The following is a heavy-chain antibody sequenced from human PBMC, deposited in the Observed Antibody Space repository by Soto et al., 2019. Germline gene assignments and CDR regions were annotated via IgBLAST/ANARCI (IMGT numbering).Heavy chain of an antibody. CDR3: AREVTVTKTVDY. Sequence: QLQLQESGSGLVKPSQTLSLTCAVSGGSISSGGYSWSWIRQPPGKGLEWIGYIYHSGSTYYNPSLKSRAPISVARSKNQFSLKLSSVTAADTAVYYCAREVTVTKTVDYWGQGTLVTVSS. CDR1: GGSISSGGYS. V-gene: IGHV4-30-2*01. D-gene: IGHD4-17*01. J-gene: IGHJ4*02. CDR2: IYHSGST.